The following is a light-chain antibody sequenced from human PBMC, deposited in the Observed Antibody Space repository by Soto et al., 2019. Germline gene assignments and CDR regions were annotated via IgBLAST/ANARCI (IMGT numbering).Light chain of an antibody. J-gene: IGKJ3*01. CDR3: QQYGTSPGFFT. CDR1: QSISSW. V-gene: IGKV1-5*03. Sequence: DIQMTQSPSSLSASVGDRVTITCRARQSISSWLAWYQQKPGKAPKVLIYKVSNLESGVPSRFSGSGSGLDFSLTITRLEPEDSAVYYCQQYGTSPGFFTFGPGTKVDI. CDR2: KVS.